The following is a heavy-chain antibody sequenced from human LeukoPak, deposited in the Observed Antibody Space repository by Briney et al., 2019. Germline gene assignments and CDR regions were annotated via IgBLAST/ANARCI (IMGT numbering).Heavy chain of an antibody. J-gene: IGHJ4*02. CDR1: GFTFSSYW. V-gene: IGHV3-7*01. CDR3: ARVSSLAVAGFFDY. Sequence: GGSLRLSCTASGFTFSSYWLNWVRQAPGKGLEWVANIKQDGSEKYYVDSVKGRFTISRDNAKNSLYLQMNSLRVDDTAVYYCARVSSLAVAGFFDYWGQGILVTVSS. D-gene: IGHD6-19*01. CDR2: IKQDGSEK.